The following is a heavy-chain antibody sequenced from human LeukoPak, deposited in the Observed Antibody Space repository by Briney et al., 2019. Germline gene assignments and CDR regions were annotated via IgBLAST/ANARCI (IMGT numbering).Heavy chain of an antibody. CDR3: AREVGFCGDFRALGY. J-gene: IGHJ4*02. CDR2: INHSGST. Sequence: SETLSLTCAVYGGSISGYYWSWIRQPPGKGLEWIGEINHSGSTNYNPSLKSRVTISVDTSKNQFSLKLSSVTAADTAVYYCAREVGFCGDFRALGYWGQGTLVTVSS. V-gene: IGHV4-34*01. D-gene: IGHD4-17*01. CDR1: GGSISGYY.